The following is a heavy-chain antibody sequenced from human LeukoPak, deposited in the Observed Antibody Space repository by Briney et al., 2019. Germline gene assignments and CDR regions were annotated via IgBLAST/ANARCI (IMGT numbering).Heavy chain of an antibody. CDR1: GFTFSSNC. Sequence: PGGSLRLSCAASGFTFSSNCMSWVRQATGKGLEWVSAISGSGGTTYYADSVKGRFTISRDNSKNTLYVQMNSLRAEDTAVYYCAKAGSGWSAFDYWGQGTLVTVSS. D-gene: IGHD6-19*01. V-gene: IGHV3-23*01. J-gene: IGHJ4*02. CDR3: AKAGSGWSAFDY. CDR2: ISGSGGTT.